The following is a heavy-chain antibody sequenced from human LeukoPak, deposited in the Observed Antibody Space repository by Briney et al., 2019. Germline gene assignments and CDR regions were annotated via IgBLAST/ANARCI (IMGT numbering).Heavy chain of an antibody. Sequence: GGSLRLSCAASGFTVSDYSMNWVRQARGKGLEWISYIGIDSGNTNYADSVKGRFTISGDKAKNSLYLQMNSLRVEDTAVYYCARDYKYAFDNWGQGTLVTVSS. CDR2: IGIDSGNT. D-gene: IGHD5-24*01. CDR3: ARDYKYAFDN. J-gene: IGHJ4*02. V-gene: IGHV3-48*01. CDR1: GFTVSDYS.